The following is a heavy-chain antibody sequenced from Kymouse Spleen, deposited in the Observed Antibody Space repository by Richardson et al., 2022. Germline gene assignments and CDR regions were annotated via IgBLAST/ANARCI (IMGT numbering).Heavy chain of an antibody. D-gene: IGHD6-19*01. CDR3: TTDQGSGWYGGFDY. Sequence: EVQLVESGGGLVKPGGSLRLSCAASGFTFSNAWMSWVRQAPGKGLEWVGRIKSKTDGGTTDYAAPVKGRFTISRDDSKNTLYLQMNSLKTEDTAVYYCTTDQGSGWYGGFDYWGQGTLVTVSS. CDR1: GFTFSNAW. J-gene: IGHJ4*02. CDR2: IKSKTDGGTT. V-gene: IGHV3-15*01.